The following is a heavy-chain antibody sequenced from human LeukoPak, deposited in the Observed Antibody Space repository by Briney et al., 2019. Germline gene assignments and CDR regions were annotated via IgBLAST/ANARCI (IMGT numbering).Heavy chain of an antibody. CDR3: AREKSQGYCSGGSCSNLDY. CDR1: GFTFSSYW. CDR2: IKQDGSEK. V-gene: IGHV3-7*01. D-gene: IGHD2-15*01. Sequence: GGSLRLSCAASGFTFSSYWMSWVRQAPGKGLEWVANIKQDGSEKYYVDSVKGRFTISRDNAKNSLYLQMNSLRAEDTAVYYCAREKSQGYCSGGSCSNLDYWGQGTLVTVSS. J-gene: IGHJ4*02.